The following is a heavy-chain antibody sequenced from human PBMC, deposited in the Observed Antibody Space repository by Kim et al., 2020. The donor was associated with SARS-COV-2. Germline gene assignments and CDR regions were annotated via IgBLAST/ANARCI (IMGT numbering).Heavy chain of an antibody. D-gene: IGHD4-17*01. Sequence: DSVKGQCTISRDNSNNTLNLQMNSLRAEDTAIYYCAKDSGRTYGDYHFDYWGQGTLVTVSS. V-gene: IGHV3-23*01. CDR3: AKDSGRTYGDYHFDY. J-gene: IGHJ4*02.